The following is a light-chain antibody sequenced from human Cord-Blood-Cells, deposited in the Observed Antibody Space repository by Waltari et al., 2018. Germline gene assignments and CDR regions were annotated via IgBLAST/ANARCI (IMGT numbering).Light chain of an antibody. Sequence: DIVMTQSPDSLAVSLGETGTINCKSSQSVLYSSNNKNYLAWYQQKPGQPPKLLIYWASTRESGVPDRFSGSGSGTDFTLTISSLQAEDVAVYYCQQYYSTPYTFGQGTKLEIK. J-gene: IGKJ2*01. CDR3: QQYYSTPYT. CDR1: QSVLYSSNNKNY. V-gene: IGKV4-1*01. CDR2: WAS.